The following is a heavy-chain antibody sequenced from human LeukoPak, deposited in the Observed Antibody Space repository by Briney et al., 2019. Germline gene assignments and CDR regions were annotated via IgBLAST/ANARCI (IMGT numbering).Heavy chain of an antibody. CDR3: ARGQEQPDY. V-gene: IGHV3-21*01. J-gene: IGHJ4*02. CDR2: ISSGGSYI. D-gene: IGHD6-13*01. Sequence: WVSSISSGGSYIYYAESMKGRFIISRDNAKKSLFLQMNSLRAEDTAVYYCARGQEQPDYWGQGTLVTVSS.